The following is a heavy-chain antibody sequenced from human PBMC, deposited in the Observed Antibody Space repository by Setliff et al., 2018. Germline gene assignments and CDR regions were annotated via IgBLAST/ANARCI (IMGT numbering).Heavy chain of an antibody. CDR2: IKEDGSEK. J-gene: IGHJ4*02. V-gene: IGHV3-7*01. CDR1: GFTFSRYW. CDR3: ARETLPYYFDY. Sequence: GGSLRLSCVASGFTFSRYWMSWVRQAPGKGLEWVANIKEDGSEKYYVDSVKGRFTMSRDNAKNSLYLQMSSLRAEDTAVYYCARETLPYYFDYWGQGTLVTVSS.